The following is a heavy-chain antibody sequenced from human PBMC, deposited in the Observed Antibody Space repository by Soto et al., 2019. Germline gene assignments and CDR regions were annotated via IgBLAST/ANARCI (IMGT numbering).Heavy chain of an antibody. V-gene: IGHV3-9*01. Sequence: EVQLVESGGGLVQPGRSLRLSCAASGFTFDDYAMHWVRQAPGKGLEWVSGISWNSGSIGYADSVKGRFTISRDNAKNSLYLQMNSLRAEDPALYYCAKAGFWSGYYSLFDYWGQGTLVTVSS. CDR1: GFTFDDYA. CDR3: AKAGFWSGYYSLFDY. D-gene: IGHD3-3*01. J-gene: IGHJ4*02. CDR2: ISWNSGSI.